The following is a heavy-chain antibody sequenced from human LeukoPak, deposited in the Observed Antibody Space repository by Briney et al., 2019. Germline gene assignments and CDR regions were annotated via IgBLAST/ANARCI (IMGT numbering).Heavy chain of an antibody. V-gene: IGHV4-59*01. J-gene: IGHJ6*03. D-gene: IGHD3-10*01. CDR1: GGSISSYY. CDR3: ARCYGSGPYYMDV. CDR2: IYYSGST. Sequence: SETLSLTCTVSGGSISSYYWSWIRQPPGKGLEWIGYIYYSGSTNYNPSLKSRVTISVDTSKNQFSLKLSPVTAADTAVYYCARCYGSGPYYMDVWGKGTTVTISS.